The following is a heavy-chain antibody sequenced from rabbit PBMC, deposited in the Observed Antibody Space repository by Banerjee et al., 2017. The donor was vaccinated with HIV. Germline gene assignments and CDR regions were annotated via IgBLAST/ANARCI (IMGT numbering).Heavy chain of an antibody. J-gene: IGHJ6*02. V-gene: IGHV1S40*01. CDR3: ARSSGSGYYGLDP. Sequence: QSLEESGGDLVKPGASLTLTCTASGFTLSSYWICWVRQAPGKRPEWIACISGYSGITYYASWAKGRFTISKTSSTTVTLQMTSLTAADTATYFCARSSGSGYYGLDPWGPGTLVTVS. CDR2: ISGYSGIT. CDR1: GFTLSSYW. D-gene: IGHD1-1*01.